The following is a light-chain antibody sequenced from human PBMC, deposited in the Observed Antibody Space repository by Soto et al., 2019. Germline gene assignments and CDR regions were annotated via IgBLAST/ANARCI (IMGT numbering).Light chain of an antibody. CDR1: SSDVGSYDY. V-gene: IGLV2-8*01. CDR2: EVS. CDR3: TSYAGSNNVV. J-gene: IGLJ2*01. Sequence: QSVLTQPPSASGSPGQSVTISCTGTSSDVGSYDYVSWYQQYAGKAPKLMIYEVSERPSGLPDRFSGSKSGNTASLTVSGLQAEDEADYYCTSYAGSNNVVFGGGTKVTVL.